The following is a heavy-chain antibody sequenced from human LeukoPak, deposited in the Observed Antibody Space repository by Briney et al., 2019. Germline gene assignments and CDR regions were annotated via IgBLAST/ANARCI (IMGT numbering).Heavy chain of an antibody. D-gene: IGHD3-22*01. J-gene: IGHJ4*02. Sequence: SETLSLICTVSGGSISSYYWSWIRQPPGKGLEWIGYIYYSGSTNYNPSLKSRVTISVDTSKNQFSLKLSSVTAADTAVYYCARYYHYYDSSGYLYYFDYWGQGTLVTVSS. CDR2: IYYSGST. CDR1: GGSISSYY. CDR3: ARYYHYYDSSGYLYYFDY. V-gene: IGHV4-59*01.